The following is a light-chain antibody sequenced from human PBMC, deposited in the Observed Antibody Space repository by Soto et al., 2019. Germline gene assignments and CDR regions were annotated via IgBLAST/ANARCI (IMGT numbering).Light chain of an antibody. CDR2: GAS. J-gene: IGKJ1*01. Sequence: EIVLTQSPGSLSLSPGERATLSCRASQSVSSTFFAWYQQRPGQAPRLLMYGASSRATGIPERFSGSGSGTDFTLTISRLEPEDSAMYYCQQFDSSVTFGQGTKVEIK. CDR1: QSVSSTF. V-gene: IGKV3-20*01. CDR3: QQFDSSVT.